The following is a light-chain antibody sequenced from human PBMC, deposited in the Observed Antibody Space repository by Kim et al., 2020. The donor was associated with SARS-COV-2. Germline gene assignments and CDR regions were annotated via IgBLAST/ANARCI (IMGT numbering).Light chain of an antibody. J-gene: IGLJ3*02. CDR3: MSPDNSVNTGV. CDR1: SVRSAY. V-gene: IGLV3-19*01. Sequence: ASGQTVKITCPGDSVRSAYARGYKRKRGEAPVFLIYVKNSRPSEIPDTYSVARSGNTASLTTTVTQAEEETVYICMSPDNSVNTGVFGGGTQLTVL. CDR2: VKN.